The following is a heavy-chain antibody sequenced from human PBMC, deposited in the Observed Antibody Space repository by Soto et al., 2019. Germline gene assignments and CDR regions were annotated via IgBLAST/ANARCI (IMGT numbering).Heavy chain of an antibody. CDR2: MNPNSGNT. D-gene: IGHD5-12*01. CDR3: ATSPPRVERSGYAGGLFDP. CDR1: GYSFTSYD. Sequence: QVQLVQSGAEVKKPGASVKVSCKASGYSFTSYDINWVRQAAGQGLEWMGWMNPNSGNTAYAQRFQGRVSMTRNNSITTAYMELSSLRSEDTAVYYCATSPPRVERSGYAGGLFDPWGQGTLVTVSS. J-gene: IGHJ5*02. V-gene: IGHV1-8*02.